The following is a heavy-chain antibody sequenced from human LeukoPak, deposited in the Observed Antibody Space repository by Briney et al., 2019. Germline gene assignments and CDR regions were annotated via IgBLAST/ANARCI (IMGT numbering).Heavy chain of an antibody. J-gene: IGHJ3*02. CDR2: ISSSSSTI. Sequence: GGSLRLSCAASGFTSSSYSMNLVRQAPGKGLEWVSYISSSSSTIYYADSVKGRFTISRDNAKNSLYLQMNSLRAEDTAVYYCARDNPGSKPYDAFDIWGQGTMVTVSS. V-gene: IGHV3-48*01. CDR3: ARDNPGSKPYDAFDI. CDR1: GFTSSSYS. D-gene: IGHD3-10*01.